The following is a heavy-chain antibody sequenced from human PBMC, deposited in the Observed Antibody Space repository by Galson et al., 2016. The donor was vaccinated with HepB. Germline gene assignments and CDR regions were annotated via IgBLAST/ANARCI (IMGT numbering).Heavy chain of an antibody. J-gene: IGHJ6*04. CDR1: GGSINTNNFY. CDR2: IYYSGTT. D-gene: IGHD6-19*01. V-gene: IGHV4-39*01. Sequence: ETLSLTCNVSGGSINTNNFYWGWVRQPPGKGLEWVGSIYYSGTTHFNPSLKSRVTMSVDTAKSQFSLRLNSMTAADTAVYYCARHGPVSRTYYTMDVWGVGTTVIVAS. CDR3: ARHGPVSRTYYTMDV.